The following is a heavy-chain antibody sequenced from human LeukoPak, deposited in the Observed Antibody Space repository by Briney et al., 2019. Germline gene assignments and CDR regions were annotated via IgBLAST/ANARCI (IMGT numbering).Heavy chain of an antibody. Sequence: ASVKVSCKASGYTFTSYAMNWVRQAPGQGLEWMGWMNPNSGNTGYAQKFQGRVTMTRNTSISTAYMELSSLRSEDTAVYYCAREHDYSNFGLLYNWFDPWGQGALVTVSS. J-gene: IGHJ5*02. D-gene: IGHD4-11*01. CDR1: GYTFTSYA. CDR2: MNPNSGNT. V-gene: IGHV1-8*02. CDR3: AREHDYSNFGLLYNWFDP.